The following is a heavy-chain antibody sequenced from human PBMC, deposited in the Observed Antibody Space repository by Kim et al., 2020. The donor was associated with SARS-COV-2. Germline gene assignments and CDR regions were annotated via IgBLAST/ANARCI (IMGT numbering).Heavy chain of an antibody. Sequence: SETLSLTCIVSGGSISSHYWSWIRQPPGKALEWIGYIDYSGSTNSNPSLKSRVTISVDTSKNQFSLKLSSVTVADTAVYYCARDPPGPDYSFDLWGQGTTVIVSS. D-gene: IGHD5-12*01. CDR1: GGSISSHY. CDR3: ARDPPGPDYSFDL. J-gene: IGHJ3*01. CDR2: IDYSGST. V-gene: IGHV4-59*11.